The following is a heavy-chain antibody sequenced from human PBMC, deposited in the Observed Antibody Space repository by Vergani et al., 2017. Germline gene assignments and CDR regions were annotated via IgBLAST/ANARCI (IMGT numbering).Heavy chain of an antibody. Sequence: EVQLLESGGGLVQPGGSLRLSCAASGFTFSSYWMSWVRQAPGKGLEWVANIKQDGSEKYYVDSVKGRFTISRDNAKNSLYLQMNSLRAEDTAVYYCARDQSYCSGGSCYSNYYYGMDVWGQGTTVTVSS. D-gene: IGHD2-15*01. CDR2: IKQDGSEK. CDR3: ARDQSYCSGGSCYSNYYYGMDV. CDR1: GFTFSSYW. V-gene: IGHV3-7*01. J-gene: IGHJ6*02.